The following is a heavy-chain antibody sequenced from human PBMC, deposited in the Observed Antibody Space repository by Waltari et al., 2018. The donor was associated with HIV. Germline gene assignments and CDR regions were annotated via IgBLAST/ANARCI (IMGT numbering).Heavy chain of an antibody. CDR1: GDTFTSSA. J-gene: IGHJ3*02. CDR3: ARVKEYYDILTGRMDAFDI. Sequence: QVQLVQSASELKNPGASVKVSCTAFGDTFTSSAMHWLRQATGQGLEWMGWINTNTGNPTYAQGFTGRFVFSLDTSVSTAYLQISSLKAEDTAVYYCARVKEYYDILTGRMDAFDIWGQGTMVTVSS. V-gene: IGHV7-4-1*02. CDR2: INTNTGNP. D-gene: IGHD3-9*01.